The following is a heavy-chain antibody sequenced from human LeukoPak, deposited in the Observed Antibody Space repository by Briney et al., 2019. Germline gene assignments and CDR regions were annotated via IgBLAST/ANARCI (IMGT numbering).Heavy chain of an antibody. V-gene: IGHV3-48*01. J-gene: IGHJ5*02. CDR1: GFTFSSYS. CDR3: ARDQGGYSYGYDL. CDR2: ISSSSSTI. Sequence: QSGGSLRLSCAASGFTFSSYSMNWVRQAPGKGLEWVSYISSSSSTIYYADSVKGRFTISRDNAKNSLYLQMNSLRAEDTAVYYRARDQGGYSYGYDLWGQGTLVTVSS. D-gene: IGHD5-18*01.